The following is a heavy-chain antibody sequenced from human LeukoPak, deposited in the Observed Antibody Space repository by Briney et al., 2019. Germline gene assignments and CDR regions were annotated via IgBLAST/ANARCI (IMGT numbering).Heavy chain of an antibody. V-gene: IGHV4-38-2*01. CDR1: GYSISSGFF. Sequence: PSETLSLTCAVSGYSISSGFFWVWIRQPPGKGLEWIGTIYHSGSTYYNPSLKSRGTVSVDTSKNQFSLKSRSVTAADTAVYYCARGEGSSSWYFDYWGQGTLVTVSS. CDR3: ARGEGSSSWYFDY. D-gene: IGHD6-13*01. J-gene: IGHJ4*02. CDR2: IYHSGST.